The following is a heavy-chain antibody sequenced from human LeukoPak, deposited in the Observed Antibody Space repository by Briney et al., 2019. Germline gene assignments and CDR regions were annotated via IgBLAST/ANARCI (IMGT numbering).Heavy chain of an antibody. CDR2: INSDGSST. CDR1: GFTFSSYG. CDR3: ARVFRPVVRGVIIPYFDY. Sequence: QPGGSLRLSCAASGFTFSSYGMSWVRQAPGKGLVWVSRINSDGSSTSYADSVKGRFTISRDNAKNTLYLQMNSLRAEDTAVYYCARVFRPVVRGVIIPYFDYWGQGTLVTVSS. J-gene: IGHJ4*02. D-gene: IGHD3-10*01. V-gene: IGHV3-74*01.